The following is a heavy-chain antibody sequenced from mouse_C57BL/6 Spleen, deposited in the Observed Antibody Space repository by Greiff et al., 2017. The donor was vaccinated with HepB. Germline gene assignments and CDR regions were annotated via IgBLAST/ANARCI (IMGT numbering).Heavy chain of an antibody. CDR2: IYPRDGST. D-gene: IGHD2-1*01. CDR3: ARAYGNYGMDY. V-gene: IGHV1-85*01. CDR1: GYTFTSYD. Sequence: QVQLKQSGPELVKPGASVKLSCKASGYTFTSYDINWVKQRPGQGLEWIGWIYPRDGSTKYNEKFKGKATLTVDTSSSTAYMELHSLTSEDSAVYFCARAYGNYGMDYWGQGTSVTVSS. J-gene: IGHJ4*01.